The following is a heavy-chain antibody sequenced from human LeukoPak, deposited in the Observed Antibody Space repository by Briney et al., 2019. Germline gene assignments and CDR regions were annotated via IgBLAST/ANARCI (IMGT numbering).Heavy chain of an antibody. V-gene: IGHV3-23*01. CDR3: AKGRYQLSRKYFQH. CDR2: ISGSGGST. D-gene: IGHD2-2*01. Sequence: GGSLRLSCAASGFTFSSYAMSWVRQAPGKGLEWVSAISGSGGSTYYADSVKGRFTISRDDSKNTLYLQMNSLRAEDTAVYYCAKGRYQLSRKYFQHWGQGTLVTVSS. CDR1: GFTFSSYA. J-gene: IGHJ1*01.